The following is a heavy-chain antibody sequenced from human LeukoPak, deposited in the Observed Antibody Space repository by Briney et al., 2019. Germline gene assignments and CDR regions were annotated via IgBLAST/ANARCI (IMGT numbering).Heavy chain of an antibody. CDR1: GFTFSSYG. CDR2: IRYDGSNK. D-gene: IGHD3-10*01. V-gene: IGHV3-30*02. Sequence: PGGSLGLSCAASGFTFSSYGMHWVRQAPGKGLEWVAFIRYDGSNKYYADSVKGRFTISRDNSKNTLYLQMNSLRAEDTAVYYCAKVGDGSGSYSDYWGQGTLVTVSS. CDR3: AKVGDGSGSYSDY. J-gene: IGHJ4*02.